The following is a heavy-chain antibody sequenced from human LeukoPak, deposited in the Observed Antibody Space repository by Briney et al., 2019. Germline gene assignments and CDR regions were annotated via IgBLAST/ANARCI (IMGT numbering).Heavy chain of an antibody. CDR1: GFTFSSYG. Sequence: GGSLRLSCAASGFTFSSYGMHWVRQAPGKGLEWVAVISYDGSNKYYADSVKGRFTISRDNSKNTLYLQMTSLSAEDTAVYYCAKGLGYCSGGSCSTWGQGTLVTVSS. D-gene: IGHD2-15*01. CDR2: ISYDGSNK. CDR3: AKGLGYCSGGSCST. V-gene: IGHV3-30*18. J-gene: IGHJ5*02.